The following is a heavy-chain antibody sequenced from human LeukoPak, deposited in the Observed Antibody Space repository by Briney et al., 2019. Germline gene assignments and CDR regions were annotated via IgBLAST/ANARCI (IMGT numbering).Heavy chain of an antibody. Sequence: AGGSLRLSCAAYGFTLSSYAMNWDRQAPGKGLEWVSYISSSGSTIKYADSVKGRFTISRDNAKNSLYLQMNSLRAEDTAVYYCARDLSSGWYLSSASYYFDYWGQGTLVTVSS. CDR1: GFTLSSYA. J-gene: IGHJ4*02. CDR2: ISSSGSTI. CDR3: ARDLSSGWYLSSASYYFDY. D-gene: IGHD6-19*01. V-gene: IGHV3-48*03.